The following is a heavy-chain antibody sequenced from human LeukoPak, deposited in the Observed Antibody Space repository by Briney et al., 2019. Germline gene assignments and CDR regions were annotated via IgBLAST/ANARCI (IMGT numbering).Heavy chain of an antibody. CDR2: INPSGGST. CDR1: GYTFTGYY. J-gene: IGHJ5*02. V-gene: IGHV1-46*01. D-gene: IGHD3-10*01. CDR3: ARANGITMVRGINWFDP. Sequence: ASVKVSCKASGYTFTGYYMHWVRQAPGQGLEWMGIINPSGGSTSYAQKFQGRVTMTRDTSTSTVYMELSSLRSEDTAVYYCARANGITMVRGINWFDPWGQGTLVTVSS.